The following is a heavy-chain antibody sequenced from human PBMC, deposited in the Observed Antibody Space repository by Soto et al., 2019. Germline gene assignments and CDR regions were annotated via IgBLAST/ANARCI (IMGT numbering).Heavy chain of an antibody. CDR1: GYTFTSYG. V-gene: IGHV1-18*01. CDR3: ARDYGIVVVPAAIRAFDI. J-gene: IGHJ3*02. D-gene: IGHD2-2*01. CDR2: ISAYNGNT. Sequence: GASVKVSCKASGYTFTSYGISWVRQAPGQGLEWMGWISAYNGNTNYAQKLQGRVTMTTDTSTNTAYMEMRSLRSDDTAVFYCARDYGIVVVPAAIRAFDIWGQGTMVTVSS.